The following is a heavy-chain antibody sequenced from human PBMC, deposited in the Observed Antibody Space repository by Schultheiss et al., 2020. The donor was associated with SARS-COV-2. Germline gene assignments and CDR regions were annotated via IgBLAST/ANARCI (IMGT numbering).Heavy chain of an antibody. CDR2: IYTSGST. CDR1: GGSISSYY. V-gene: IGHV4-4*07. J-gene: IGHJ4*02. Sequence: SQTLSLTCTVSGGSISSYYWSWIRQPAGKGLEWIGRIYTSGSTNYNPSLKSRVTMAVDTSKNQFSLKLSSVTAADTAVYYCARYPITMIVVGDLFGWGQGSLGTVSS. D-gene: IGHD3-22*01. CDR3: ARYPITMIVVGDLFG.